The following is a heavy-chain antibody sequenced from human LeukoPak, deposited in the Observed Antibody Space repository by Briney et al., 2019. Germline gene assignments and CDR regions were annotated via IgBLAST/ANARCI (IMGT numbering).Heavy chain of an antibody. CDR1: GGSISNGGYY. J-gene: IGHJ6*03. CDR3: ERLLYYEFYMDV. V-gene: IGHV4-31*03. D-gene: IGHD2-15*01. Sequence: SETLSLTCTVSGGSISNGGYYWSWIRQPPGTGLECIGSIYHSGHTYYNPSLRSRVTMQLDTSKKQFSLKLSSVTAADTAVYYCERLLYYEFYMDVWGKGATVTVSS. CDR2: IYHSGHT.